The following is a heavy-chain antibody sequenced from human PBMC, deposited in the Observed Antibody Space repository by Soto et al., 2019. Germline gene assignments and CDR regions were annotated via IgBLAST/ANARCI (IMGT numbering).Heavy chain of an antibody. CDR3: ARVIMIFGVANLGSYFDY. Sequence: QVQLVQSGTEVKKPGASVKVSCKASGYTFSNFGLSWVRQAPGQGHEWMGWISPSNGQTIYAQNFHGRVTMTTDTSTATAHMELRSLISDDTAVYYCARVIMIFGVANLGSYFDYWGQGTRVTVSA. CDR1: GYTFSNFG. CDR2: ISPSNGQT. J-gene: IGHJ4*02. V-gene: IGHV1-18*01. D-gene: IGHD3-3*01.